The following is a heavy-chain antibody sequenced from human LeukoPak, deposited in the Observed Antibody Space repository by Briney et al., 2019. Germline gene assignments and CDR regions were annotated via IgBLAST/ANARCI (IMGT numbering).Heavy chain of an antibody. Sequence: EASVKVSCKASGYTFTGYYMHWVRQAPGQGLEWMGWINPNSGGTNYAQKFQGRVTMTRDTSISTAYMELSRLRSDDTAVYYCARVGYDILTGYSRWGYWGQGTPVTVSS. D-gene: IGHD3-9*01. CDR2: INPNSGGT. J-gene: IGHJ4*02. V-gene: IGHV1-2*02. CDR3: ARVGYDILTGYSRWGY. CDR1: GYTFTGYY.